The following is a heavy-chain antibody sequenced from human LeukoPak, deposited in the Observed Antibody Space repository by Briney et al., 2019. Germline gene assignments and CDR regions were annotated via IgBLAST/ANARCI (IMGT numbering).Heavy chain of an antibody. D-gene: IGHD3-22*01. CDR3: ARGWSFHYYASFDY. CDR1: GFTFSSYE. Sequence: GGSLRLSCAASGFTFSSYEMSWVGQAPGKGLEGVSYISSSGSTIYYADSVKGGFTISREKAKNSLYLQMNSLRAEDTAVYYCARGWSFHYYASFDYWGQGTLVTVSS. V-gene: IGHV3-48*03. J-gene: IGHJ4*02. CDR2: ISSSGSTI.